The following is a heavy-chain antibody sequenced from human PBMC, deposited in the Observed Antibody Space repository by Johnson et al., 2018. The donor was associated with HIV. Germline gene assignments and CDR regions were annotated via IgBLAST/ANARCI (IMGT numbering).Heavy chain of an antibody. Sequence: QVHLVESGGGVVQPGGSLRLSCAASGFTLSIYGMHWVRQAPGKGLEWVTFIRYDGSNKYYADSVKGRFTISRDNSKNTLYLQMNSLRAEDTAVYYCARDGEWELEDAFDIWGQGTMVTVSS. CDR1: GFTLSIYG. CDR3: ARDGEWELEDAFDI. CDR2: IRYDGSNK. J-gene: IGHJ3*02. V-gene: IGHV3-30*02. D-gene: IGHD1-26*01.